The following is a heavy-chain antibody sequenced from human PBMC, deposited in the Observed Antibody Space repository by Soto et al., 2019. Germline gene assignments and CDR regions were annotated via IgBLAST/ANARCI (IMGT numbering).Heavy chain of an antibody. J-gene: IGHJ5*02. CDR2: IHHSGST. CDR3: ASLAGAYGPYNWFDP. D-gene: IGHD6-19*01. V-gene: IGHV4-4*02. Sequence: QVQLQESGPGLVKPSGTLSLTCAVSGGSISSSNWWSWVRQPPGKGLEWIGEIHHSGSTNYNPSLNSRVIILVDKSKNQFALKLSSVTAADTAVYSCASLAGAYGPYNWFDPWGQGTLVTVSS. CDR1: GGSISSSNW.